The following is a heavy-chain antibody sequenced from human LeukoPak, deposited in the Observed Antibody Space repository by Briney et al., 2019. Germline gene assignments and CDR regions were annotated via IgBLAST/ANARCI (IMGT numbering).Heavy chain of an antibody. CDR3: ARGGSSGGSWGLEYFQH. CDR2: IYHSGST. D-gene: IGHD2-15*01. Sequence: PSQTLSLTCAVSGGSISSGGYSWSWIRQPPGKGLEWIGYIYHSGSTYYNPSLKSRVTISVDRSKNQFSLKLSSVTAADTAVYCCARGGSSGGSWGLEYFQHWGQGTLVTVSS. CDR1: GGSISSGGYS. V-gene: IGHV4-30-2*01. J-gene: IGHJ1*01.